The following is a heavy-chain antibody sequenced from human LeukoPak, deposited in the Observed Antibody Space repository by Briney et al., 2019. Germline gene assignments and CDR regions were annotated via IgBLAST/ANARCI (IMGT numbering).Heavy chain of an antibody. V-gene: IGHV3-23*01. CDR3: AKDLVVVPAAILHYYSYYSMDV. J-gene: IGHJ6*03. CDR1: GFTFSNCA. D-gene: IGHD2-2*01. Sequence: GGSLRLSCAASGFTFSNCAMTWVRQAPGKGLEWVSTISGRSNSTFYADSVKGRFTISSDNSKNTLYLQMNSLRAEDTAVYYCAKDLVVVPAAILHYYSYYSMDVWGKGTTVTVSS. CDR2: ISGRSNST.